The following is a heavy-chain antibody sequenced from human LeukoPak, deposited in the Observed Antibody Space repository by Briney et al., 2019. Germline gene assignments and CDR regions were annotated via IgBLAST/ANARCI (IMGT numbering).Heavy chain of an antibody. CDR2: ISSSSSTI. Sequence: PGGSLRLSCAASGFTFSSYSMNWVRQAPGKGLEWVSYISSSSSTIYYADSVKGRFTISRDNAKNSLYLQMNSLRAEDTAMYYCARRQYQLLKGNYYYMDVWGKGTTVTVSS. CDR1: GFTFSSYS. D-gene: IGHD2-2*01. V-gene: IGHV3-48*01. CDR3: ARRQYQLLKGNYYYMDV. J-gene: IGHJ6*03.